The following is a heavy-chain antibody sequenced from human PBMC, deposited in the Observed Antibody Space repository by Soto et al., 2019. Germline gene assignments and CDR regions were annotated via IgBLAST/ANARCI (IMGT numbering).Heavy chain of an antibody. CDR1: GGTFSSYA. J-gene: IGHJ4*02. V-gene: IGHV1-69*13. CDR3: ARALYYYDSSGYPHFDY. Sequence: SVKVSCKASGGTFSSYAISWVRQAPGQGLEWMGGIIPIFGTANYAQKFQGRVTITADESTSTAYMELSSLTSEDTAVYYCARALYYYDSSGYPHFDYWGQGTMVTVSS. CDR2: IIPIFGTA. D-gene: IGHD3-22*01.